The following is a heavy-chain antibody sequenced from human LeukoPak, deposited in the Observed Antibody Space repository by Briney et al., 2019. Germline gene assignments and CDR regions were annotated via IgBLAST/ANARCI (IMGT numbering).Heavy chain of an antibody. J-gene: IGHJ4*02. CDR3: ARDPVIDN. V-gene: IGHV3-30*04. CDR1: GFTFSSYA. CDR2: ISYDGSNK. Sequence: GGSLRLSCAASGFTFSSYAMHWVRQAPGKGLEWVAVISYDGSNKYYADSVKGRFTISRDNSKNTLYLQMNSLRAEDTAVYYCARDPVIDNWGQGTLVTVSS. D-gene: IGHD4-11*01.